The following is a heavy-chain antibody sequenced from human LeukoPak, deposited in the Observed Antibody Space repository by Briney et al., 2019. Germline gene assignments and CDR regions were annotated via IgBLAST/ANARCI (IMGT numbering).Heavy chain of an antibody. J-gene: IGHJ4*02. CDR2: IKQDGSAK. CDR1: GLTFFISW. CDR3: GTSRDTAIET. D-gene: IGHD5-18*01. V-gene: IGHV3-7*01. Sequence: GGSLSLSCPASGLTFFISWLRWFGRLPGKGLEWVGNIKQDGSAKFYAGSVKGRFTISRDNSKNSLYLQMNGLRADDTAIYYCGTSRDTAIETGGQGTLVTVSS.